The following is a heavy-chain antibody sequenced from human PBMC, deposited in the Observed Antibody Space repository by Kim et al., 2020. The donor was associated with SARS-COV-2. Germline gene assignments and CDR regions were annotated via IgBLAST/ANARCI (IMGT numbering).Heavy chain of an antibody. D-gene: IGHD1-7*01. CDR2: IKQDGSEK. CDR1: GFTFSSYW. Sequence: GGSLRLSCAASGFTFSSYWLSWVRQAPGKGLEWVANIKQDGSEKYYVDSVKGRFTISRDNAKNSLYLQMNSLRAEDTAVYYCNYQYYYYYGMDVWGQGTTVTVSS. J-gene: IGHJ6*02. V-gene: IGHV3-7*03. CDR3: NYQYYYYYGMDV.